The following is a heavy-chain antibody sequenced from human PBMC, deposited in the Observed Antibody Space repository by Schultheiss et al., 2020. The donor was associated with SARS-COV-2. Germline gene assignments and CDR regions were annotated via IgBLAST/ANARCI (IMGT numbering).Heavy chain of an antibody. Sequence: GGSLRLSCAASGFTFSSYSMNWVRQAPGKGLEWVSAISGSGGSTYYADSVKGRFTISRDNSKNTLYLQMNSLKTEDTAVYYCTLADPVPGTQWGQGTLVTVSS. J-gene: IGHJ4*02. V-gene: IGHV3-23*01. CDR1: GFTFSSYS. CDR3: TLADPVPGTQ. CDR2: ISGSGGST. D-gene: IGHD3-10*01.